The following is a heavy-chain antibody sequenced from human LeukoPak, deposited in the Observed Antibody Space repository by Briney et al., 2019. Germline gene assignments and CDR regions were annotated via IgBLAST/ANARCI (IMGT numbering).Heavy chain of an antibody. CDR1: GFTFSNCA. CDR2: ISDDGVNT. J-gene: IGHJ5*01. V-gene: IGHV3-23*01. Sequence: GGSLSLSCAASGFTFSNCAMSWVRQAPGKGPEWVSTISDDGVNTYYADSVKGRFTISRDNSKSTLYLQMNSLRAEDTAVYYCAKVRWIAVTTTFDCWGQGTLVTVSS. D-gene: IGHD4-17*01. CDR3: AKVRWIAVTTTFDC.